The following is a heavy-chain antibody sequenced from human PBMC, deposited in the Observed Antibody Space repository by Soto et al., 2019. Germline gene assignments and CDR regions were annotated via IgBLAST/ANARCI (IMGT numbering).Heavy chain of an antibody. CDR1: GGSFSGYY. CDR3: ASAARGIAARAFDY. V-gene: IGHV4-34*01. D-gene: IGHD6-6*01. J-gene: IGHJ4*02. CDR2: INHSGST. Sequence: SETLSLTCAVYGGSFSGYYWGWIRQPPGKGLEWIGEINHSGSTNYNPSLKSRVTISVDTSKNQFSLKLSSVTAADTAVYYCASAARGIAARAFDYWGQGTLVTVSS.